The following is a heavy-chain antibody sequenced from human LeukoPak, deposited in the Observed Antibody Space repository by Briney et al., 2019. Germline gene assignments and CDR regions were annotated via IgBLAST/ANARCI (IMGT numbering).Heavy chain of an antibody. CDR3: AGEPDYGDHGGHAFDI. V-gene: IGHV4-31*03. CDR1: GGSISSSGYY. Sequence: SETLSLTCTVSGGSISSSGYYWGWIRQHPGKGLEWIGYIYYSGSTYYNPSLKSRVTISVDTSKNQFSLKLSSVTAADTAVYYCAGEPDYGDHGGHAFDIWGQGTMVTVSS. CDR2: IYYSGST. J-gene: IGHJ3*02. D-gene: IGHD4-17*01.